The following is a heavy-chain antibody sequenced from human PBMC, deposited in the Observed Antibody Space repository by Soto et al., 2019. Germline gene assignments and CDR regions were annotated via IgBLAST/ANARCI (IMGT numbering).Heavy chain of an antibody. D-gene: IGHD3-10*01. V-gene: IGHV4-34*01. CDR3: ARGQRGSTAGALRY. Sequence: QVQLQQWGAGLLKPSETLSLTCAVYGGSFSGYYWSWIRQPPGKGLEWIGEINHSGSTNYNPSLKSRVTXXVXTXXNQFSLKLSSVTAADTAVYYCARGQRGSTAGALRYWGQGTLVTVSS. CDR2: INHSGST. J-gene: IGHJ4*02. CDR1: GGSFSGYY.